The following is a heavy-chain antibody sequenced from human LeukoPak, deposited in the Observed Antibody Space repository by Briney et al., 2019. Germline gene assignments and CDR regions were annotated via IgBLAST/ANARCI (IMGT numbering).Heavy chain of an antibody. V-gene: IGHV1-24*01. CDR3: ATAKYSSGWYGAFDI. J-gene: IGHJ3*02. CDR2: FDPEDGET. D-gene: IGHD6-19*01. Sequence: ASVKVSCKVSGYTLTELSMHWVRQAPGKGLEWMGGFDPEDGETLYAQKLQGRVTMTEDTSTDTAYMELGSLRYEDTAVYYCATAKYSSGWYGAFDIWGQGTMVTVSP. CDR1: GYTLTELS.